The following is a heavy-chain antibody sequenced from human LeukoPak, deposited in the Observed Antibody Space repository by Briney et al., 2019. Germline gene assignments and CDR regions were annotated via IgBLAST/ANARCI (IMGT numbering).Heavy chain of an antibody. CDR1: GFTFSSYG. CDR3: AMATRWLNFDY. Sequence: GGSLRLSCAASGFTFSSYGMHWVRQAPGKGLEWVAAISYDGSNKYYADSVKGRFTISRDNSENTLYLQMNSLRVDDTAVYYCAMATRWLNFDYWGQGTLVTVSS. CDR2: ISYDGSNK. J-gene: IGHJ4*02. D-gene: IGHD6-19*01. V-gene: IGHV3-30*03.